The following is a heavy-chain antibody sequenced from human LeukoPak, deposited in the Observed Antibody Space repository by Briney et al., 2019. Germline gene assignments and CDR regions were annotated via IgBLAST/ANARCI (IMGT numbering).Heavy chain of an antibody. CDR3: ARTYSSSDAFDI. V-gene: IGHV1-46*01. Sequence: ASVKVSCKASGYTFTSYAMNWVRQAPGQGLEWMAIINPSGGSTSYAQKFQGRVTLTRDTSTSTVYMELTSLRSEDTAVYYCARTYSSSDAFDIWGQGTMVTVSS. D-gene: IGHD6-6*01. CDR2: INPSGGST. CDR1: GYTFTSYA. J-gene: IGHJ3*02.